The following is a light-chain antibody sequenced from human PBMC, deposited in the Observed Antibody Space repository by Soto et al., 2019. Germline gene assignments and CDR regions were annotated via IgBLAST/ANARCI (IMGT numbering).Light chain of an antibody. V-gene: IGKV1-6*01. J-gene: IGKJ5*01. CDR2: AAS. CDR1: QGIRNE. Sequence: AIQITHSPSSCFPSLGERVTIPCRASQGIRNELGWYQQRPGKAPKVLISAASSLHSGVPSRFSGSGSGTDFTLTISSLQPEDFATYYCLQDYNYPRTFGQGTRLEIK. CDR3: LQDYNYPRT.